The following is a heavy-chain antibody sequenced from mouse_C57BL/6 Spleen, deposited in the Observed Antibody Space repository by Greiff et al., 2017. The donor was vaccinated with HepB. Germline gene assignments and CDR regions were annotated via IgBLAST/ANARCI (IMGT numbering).Heavy chain of an antibody. J-gene: IGHJ1*03. CDR3: ARDWDDYWYFDV. CDR2: ISYDGSN. CDR1: GYSITSGYY. D-gene: IGHD4-1*01. V-gene: IGHV3-6*01. Sequence: EVKVEESGPGLVKPSQSLSLTCSVTGYSITSGYYWNWIRQFPGNKLEWMGYISYDGSNNYNPSLKNRISITRDTSKNQFFLKLNSVTTEDTATYYCARDWDDYWYFDVWGTGTTVTVSS.